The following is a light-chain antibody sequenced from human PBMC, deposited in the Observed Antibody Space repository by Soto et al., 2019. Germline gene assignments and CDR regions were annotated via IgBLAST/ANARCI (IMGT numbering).Light chain of an antibody. CDR2: DAS. CDR3: RSRTWT. J-gene: IGKJ1*01. V-gene: IGKV1-5*01. CDR1: QSISIW. Sequence: DIQMTQSPSTLSASVGDRVTITCRASQSISIWLAWYQQKPGKAPKLLIYDASSLEGGVPSRFSGSGSGTEFTLTISSLPHDDFATYYCRSRTWTFGHGTKLGIK.